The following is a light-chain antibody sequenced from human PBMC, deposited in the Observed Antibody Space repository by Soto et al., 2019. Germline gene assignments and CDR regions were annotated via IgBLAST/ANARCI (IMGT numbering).Light chain of an antibody. CDR3: GTWESYLSVGV. Sequence: QSVLTQPPSVSAAPGQTVTISCSGGGSNIGSNSVSWYQQVPGTAPKLLLYDNDKRPSGIPDRFSGSKSGTSATLGITGLQTADEADYYCGTWESYLSVGVFGGGTNVTVL. J-gene: IGLJ2*01. CDR1: GSNIGSNS. V-gene: IGLV1-51*01. CDR2: DND.